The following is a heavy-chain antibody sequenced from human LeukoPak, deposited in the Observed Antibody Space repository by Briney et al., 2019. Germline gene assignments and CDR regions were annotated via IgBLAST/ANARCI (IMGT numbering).Heavy chain of an antibody. D-gene: IGHD1-1*01. CDR3: ARSFTDNFFFEN. J-gene: IGHJ4*02. CDR2: ICYSGST. CDR1: GGSISSYY. Sequence: PSETLSLTCTVSGGSISSYYWSWIRQPPGKGLEWIGYICYSGSTNYNPSLKSRVTISVDTSKNQFSLKLSSVTAADTAVYYCARSFTDNFFFENWGQGTLVTVSS. V-gene: IGHV4-59*08.